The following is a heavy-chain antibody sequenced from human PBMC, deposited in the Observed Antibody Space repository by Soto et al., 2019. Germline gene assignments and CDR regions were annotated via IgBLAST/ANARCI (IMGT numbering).Heavy chain of an antibody. CDR1: GITFTNHG. CDR3: ASGEGQNGHDPRFDS. CDR2: ISYNGIDK. V-gene: IGHV3-30*03. Sequence: QMQLVESGGGVVQPGRSLRLSCVASGITFTNHGIHWVRQAPGKGLEWVADISYNGIDKWYADSVKGRFTISRDNFRDTVYLQMNGLRPEDTAVYYCASGEGQNGHDPRFDSWGRGTLVTVSS. J-gene: IGHJ4*02. D-gene: IGHD5-12*01.